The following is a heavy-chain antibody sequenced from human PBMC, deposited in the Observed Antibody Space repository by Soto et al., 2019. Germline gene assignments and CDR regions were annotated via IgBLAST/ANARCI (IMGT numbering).Heavy chain of an antibody. J-gene: IGHJ5*02. Sequence: GGSLRLSCAASGFTFSSYGMHWVRQAPGKGLEWVAVISYDGSNKYYADSVKGRFTISRDNSKNTLYLQMNSLRAEDTAVYYCAKDRGSGWYSMEGWFDPWGQGTLVTVSS. D-gene: IGHD6-19*01. CDR1: GFTFSSYG. CDR3: AKDRGSGWYSMEGWFDP. V-gene: IGHV3-30*18. CDR2: ISYDGSNK.